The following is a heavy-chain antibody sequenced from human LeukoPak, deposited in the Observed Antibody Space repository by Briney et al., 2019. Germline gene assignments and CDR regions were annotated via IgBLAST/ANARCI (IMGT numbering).Heavy chain of an antibody. D-gene: IGHD4-17*01. CDR1: GYSFNNYW. V-gene: IGHV5-51*01. CDR3: ARRSVTTSFDY. J-gene: IGHJ4*02. Sequence: GESLKISCKASGYSFNNYWIGWVRQMPGKGLEWMAIIYPGDSDTKYSPSFQGQVTILADKSITTAHLQWSSLKASDTAMYYCARRSVTTSFDYWGQGTLVTVSS. CDR2: IYPGDSDT.